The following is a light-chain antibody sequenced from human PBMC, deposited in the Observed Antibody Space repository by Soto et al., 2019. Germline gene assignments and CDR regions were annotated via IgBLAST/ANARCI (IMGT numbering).Light chain of an antibody. V-gene: IGLV2-14*01. Sequence: QSALTQPASVSGSPGQSITISCTGTSSDVGGYNYVSWYQQHPGKAPKLMIFEVSNRPSGVSNRFSGSKSGNTASLTISGLQTDDEADYYCTSYTSSFTHLFGTGTKVTVL. CDR2: EVS. J-gene: IGLJ1*01. CDR1: SSDVGGYNY. CDR3: TSYTSSFTHL.